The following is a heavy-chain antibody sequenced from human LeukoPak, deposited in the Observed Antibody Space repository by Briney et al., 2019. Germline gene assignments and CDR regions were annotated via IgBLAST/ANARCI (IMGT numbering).Heavy chain of an antibody. CDR1: GFTFGSFE. J-gene: IGHJ4*02. D-gene: IGHD5-18*01. CDR3: ARAPPRAWIQLPYYFDY. V-gene: IGHV4-34*01. CDR2: INHSGST. Sequence: GSLRLSCAASGFTFGSFEMNWVRQAPGKGLEWIGEINHSGSTYYIPSLKSRVTISVDTSKNQFSLKLSSVTAADTAVCYCARAPPRAWIQLPYYFDYWGQGTLVTVSS.